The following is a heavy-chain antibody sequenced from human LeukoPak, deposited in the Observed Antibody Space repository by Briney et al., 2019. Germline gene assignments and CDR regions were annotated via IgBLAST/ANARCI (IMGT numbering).Heavy chain of an antibody. Sequence: PSETLSLTCTVSGGSISSYYWSWIRQPPGKGLEWIGYIYYSGSTNYNPSLKRRVTISGDTSKNQFSLGLSSVTAADTAVYYCARGGPPYDFWSGYYHRYYFDYWGQGTLVTVSS. V-gene: IGHV4-59*01. CDR2: IYYSGST. J-gene: IGHJ4*02. CDR1: GGSISSYY. D-gene: IGHD3-3*01. CDR3: ARGGPPYDFWSGYYHRYYFDY.